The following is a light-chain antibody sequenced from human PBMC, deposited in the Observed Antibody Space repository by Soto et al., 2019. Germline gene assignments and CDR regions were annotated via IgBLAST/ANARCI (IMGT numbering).Light chain of an antibody. CDR2: KAS. J-gene: IGKJ1*01. V-gene: IGKV1-5*03. CDR1: QSITSW. Sequence: DIQMTQSPSTLSASVGDRVTITCRASQSITSWLAWYQQKPGKAPTLLIYKASILESGVPSRFSGSGSGTDFTLTISSLHPDAFATYYCQHYNTYWTFGQGTKVEIK. CDR3: QHYNTYWT.